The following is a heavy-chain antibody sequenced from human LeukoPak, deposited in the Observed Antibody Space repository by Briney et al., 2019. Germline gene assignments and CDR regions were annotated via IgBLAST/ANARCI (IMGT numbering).Heavy chain of an antibody. J-gene: IGHJ1*01. Sequence: SETLSLTCAAYGGSFSGYYWSWIRQPPGKGLEWIGEINHSGSTNYNPSLKSRVTISVDTSKNQFSLKLSSVTAADTAVYYCARGRYLEWRYFQHWGQGTLVTVSS. CDR3: ARGRYLEWRYFQH. V-gene: IGHV4-34*01. CDR2: INHSGST. CDR1: GGSFSGYY. D-gene: IGHD3-3*01.